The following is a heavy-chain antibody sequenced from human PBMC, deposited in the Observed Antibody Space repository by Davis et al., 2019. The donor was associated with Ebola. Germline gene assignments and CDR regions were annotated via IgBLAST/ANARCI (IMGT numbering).Heavy chain of an antibody. D-gene: IGHD6-19*01. Sequence: GGSLRLSCAASGFTFSSYGMHWVRQAPGKGLEWVAVISYDGSNKYYADSVKGRFTISRDNSKNTLYLQMNSLRAEDTAVYYCAKEADSSGWFYYYYGMDVWGQGTTVTVSS. CDR2: ISYDGSNK. J-gene: IGHJ6*02. CDR3: AKEADSSGWFYYYYGMDV. CDR1: GFTFSSYG. V-gene: IGHV3-30*18.